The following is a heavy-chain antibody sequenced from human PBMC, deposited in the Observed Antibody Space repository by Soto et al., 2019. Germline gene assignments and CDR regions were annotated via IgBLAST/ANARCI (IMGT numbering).Heavy chain of an antibody. CDR1: GFTFSNAW. CDR2: IKSKTDGGTT. Sequence: LSLTCAASGFTFSNAWMNWVRQAPGKGLEWVGRIKSKTDGGTTDYAAPVKGRFTISRDDSKNTLYLQMNSLKTEDTAVYYCTTDQSRNVIGIDPWGQGTLVTVSS. CDR3: TTDQSRNVIGIDP. D-gene: IGHD3-16*02. J-gene: IGHJ5*02. V-gene: IGHV3-15*07.